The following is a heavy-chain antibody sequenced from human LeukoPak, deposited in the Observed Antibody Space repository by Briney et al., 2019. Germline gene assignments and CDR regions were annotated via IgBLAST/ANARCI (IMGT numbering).Heavy chain of an antibody. Sequence: WIRQSPGKGLEWLGIIYPGDSDTRYSPSFQGQVTISADKSISTAYLQWSSLKASDTAIYYCAKEAPGAFDIWGXXXXVTVSS. CDR2: IYPGDSDT. CDR3: AKEAPGAFDI. J-gene: IGHJ3*02. V-gene: IGHV5-51*01.